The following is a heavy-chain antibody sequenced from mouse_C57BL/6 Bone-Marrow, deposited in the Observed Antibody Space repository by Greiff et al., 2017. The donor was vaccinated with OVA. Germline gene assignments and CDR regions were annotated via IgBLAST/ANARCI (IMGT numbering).Heavy chain of an antibody. Sequence: LQESGPELVKPGASVKISCKASGYTFTDYYINWVKQRPGQGLEWIGWIYPGSGNTKYNEKFKDKATLTVDTSSSTADMQLSSLTSDDSAVYFCTRGDWDYFDYWGQGTTLTVSS. D-gene: IGHD4-1*01. CDR2: IYPGSGNT. CDR3: TRGDWDYFDY. V-gene: IGHV1-84*01. J-gene: IGHJ2*01. CDR1: GYTFTDYY.